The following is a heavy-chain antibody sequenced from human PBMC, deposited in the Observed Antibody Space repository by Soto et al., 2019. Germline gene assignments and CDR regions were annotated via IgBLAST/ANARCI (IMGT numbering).Heavy chain of an antibody. V-gene: IGHV4-59*01. D-gene: IGHD3-9*01. CDR2: IYYSGST. CDR3: ARSYYDILTGPLYDY. Sequence: SSETLSLTCTVSGGSISSYYWSWIRQPPGKGLEWIGYIYYSGSTNYNPSLKSRVTISVDTSKNQFSLKLSSVTAADTAVYYCARSYYDILTGPLYDYWGQGTLVTVPQ. J-gene: IGHJ4*02. CDR1: GGSISSYY.